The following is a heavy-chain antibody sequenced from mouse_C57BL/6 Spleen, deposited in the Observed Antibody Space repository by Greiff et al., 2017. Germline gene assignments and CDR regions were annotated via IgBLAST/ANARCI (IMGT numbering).Heavy chain of an antibody. J-gene: IGHJ2*01. Sequence: EVQLVESGGGLVKPGGSLKLSCAASGFTFSSYAMSWVRQTPEKRLEWVATISDGGSYTYYPDNVKGRFTISRDNAKNNLYLQMSHLKSEDTAMYYCARITTVAEYFDYWGQGTTLTVSS. V-gene: IGHV5-4*01. CDR1: GFTFSSYA. D-gene: IGHD1-1*01. CDR3: ARITTVAEYFDY. CDR2: ISDGGSYT.